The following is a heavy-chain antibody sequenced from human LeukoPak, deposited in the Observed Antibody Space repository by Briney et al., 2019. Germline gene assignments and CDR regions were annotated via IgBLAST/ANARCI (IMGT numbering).Heavy chain of an antibody. CDR1: GFTFSSYG. D-gene: IGHD3-22*01. CDR2: IRYDGSNK. V-gene: IGHV3-30*02. CDR3: AKEKEYSRGYSADDFDI. Sequence: GGSLRLSCAASGFTFSSYGMHWVRQAPGKGLEWVAFIRYDGSNKYYADSVKGRSTISRDNSKNTLYLQMNSLRAEDTAVYYCAKEKEYSRGYSADDFDIWGQGTMVTVSS. J-gene: IGHJ3*02.